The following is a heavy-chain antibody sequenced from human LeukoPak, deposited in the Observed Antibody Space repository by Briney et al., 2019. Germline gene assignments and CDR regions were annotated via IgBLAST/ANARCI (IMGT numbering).Heavy chain of an antibody. CDR2: ISYDGSNK. D-gene: IGHD1-7*01. CDR3: ASTGTTNFDY. J-gene: IGHJ4*02. Sequence: GRSLRLSCAASGFTFSSYGMHWVRQAPGKGLEWVAVISYDGSNKYYADSVKGRFTISRDNSKNTLYLQMNSLRAEDTAVYYCASTGTTNFDYWGQGTLVTVSS. CDR1: GFTFSSYG. V-gene: IGHV3-30*03.